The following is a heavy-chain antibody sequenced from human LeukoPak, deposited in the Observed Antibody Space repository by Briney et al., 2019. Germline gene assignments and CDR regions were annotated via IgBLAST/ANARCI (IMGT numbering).Heavy chain of an antibody. J-gene: IGHJ4*02. D-gene: IGHD6-13*01. CDR3: AKSRNGWYVFEN. Sequence: GGSLRLSCAASGLTFSNYAMSWVRQAPGKGLEWVSLITGSGDTTSYADSVRGRFTISRDNSKSTLYLQMNSLRAEDTAVYYCAKSRNGWYVFENWGQGTLVTVSS. CDR1: GLTFSNYA. CDR2: ITGSGDTT. V-gene: IGHV3-23*01.